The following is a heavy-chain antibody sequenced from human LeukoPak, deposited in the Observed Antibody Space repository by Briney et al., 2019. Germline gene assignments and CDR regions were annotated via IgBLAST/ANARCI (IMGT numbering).Heavy chain of an antibody. CDR2: IYYSGST. D-gene: IGHD2-2*01. CDR1: GGSISSGDYY. Sequence: SQTLSLTCTVSGGSISSGDYYWSWIRQPLGKGLEWIGYIYYSGSTYYNPSLKSRVTISVDTSKNQFSLKLSSVTAADTAVYYCARASTSETYGMDVWGQGTTVTVSS. CDR3: ARASTSETYGMDV. V-gene: IGHV4-30-4*01. J-gene: IGHJ6*02.